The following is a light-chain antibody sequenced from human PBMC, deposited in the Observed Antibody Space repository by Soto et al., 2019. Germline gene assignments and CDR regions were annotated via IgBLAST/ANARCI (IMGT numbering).Light chain of an antibody. Sequence: QSVLTQPPSTSGTPGQRVTISCSGSSSNIGSNTVNWYQQLPGTAPKLLIYSNNQRHSGVPDRFSGSKSGTSASLAISGLQSEDEADYYCAAWDDSLNGWVLGGGNKVTVI. CDR2: SNN. V-gene: IGLV1-44*01. CDR3: AAWDDSLNGWV. J-gene: IGLJ3*02. CDR1: SSNIGSNT.